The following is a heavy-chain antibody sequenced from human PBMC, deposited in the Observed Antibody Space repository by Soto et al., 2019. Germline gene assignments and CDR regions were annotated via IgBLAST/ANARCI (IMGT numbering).Heavy chain of an antibody. CDR2: IYYSGNT. V-gene: IGHV4-30-4*01. D-gene: IGHD2-21*02. J-gene: IGHJ4*02. CDR1: GGSISSGDYY. Sequence: QVQLQESGPGLVKPSQTLSLTCTVSGGSISSGDYYWSWIRQPPGKGLEWIGYIYYSGNTYYNPYPKSRVTLSVDTSKNQFSLKFSSVTAADTAVYYCAREMVTYGPYFDYWGQGTLVTVSS. CDR3: AREMVTYGPYFDY.